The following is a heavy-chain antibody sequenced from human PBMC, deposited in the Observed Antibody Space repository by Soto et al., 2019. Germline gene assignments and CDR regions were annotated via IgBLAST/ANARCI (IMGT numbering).Heavy chain of an antibody. CDR1: GFTFSGSA. CDR2: IRSKADSYAT. D-gene: IGHD1-26*01. V-gene: IGHV3-73*01. CDR3: ARLCEWELLQEY. J-gene: IGHJ4*02. Sequence: EVQLVESGGGLVQPGGSLKLSCAASGFTFSGSAMHWVRQASGKGLEWVGRIRSKADSYATAYAASVKGRFTISRDDSTNTAYLQMNSLTTKDTAVYYCARLCEWELLQEYWGQGTLVTVSS.